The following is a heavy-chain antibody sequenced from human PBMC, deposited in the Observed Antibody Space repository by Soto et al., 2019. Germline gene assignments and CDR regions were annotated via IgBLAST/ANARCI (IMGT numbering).Heavy chain of an antibody. J-gene: IGHJ6*02. CDR3: ARDDVMGTYYGMDV. V-gene: IGHV3-30-3*01. CDR2: ISYDGSNK. Sequence: GGSLRLSCAASGFTFSSYAMHWVRQAPGKGLEWVAVISYDGSNKYYADSVKGRFTISRDNSKNTLYLQMNSLRAEDTAVYYCARDDVMGTYYGMDVWGQGTTVTVSS. CDR1: GFTFSSYA. D-gene: IGHD2-8*01.